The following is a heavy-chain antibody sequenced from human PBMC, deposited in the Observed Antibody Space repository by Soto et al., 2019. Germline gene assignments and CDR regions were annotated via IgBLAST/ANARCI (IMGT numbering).Heavy chain of an antibody. CDR3: AVGQGGIAAAGTALYYYYMDV. CDR2: IIPIFGTA. J-gene: IGHJ6*03. CDR1: GGTFSSYA. Sequence: ASVKVSCKASGGTFSSYAISWVRQAPGQGLEWMGGIIPIFGTANYAQKFQGRVTITADESTSTAYMELSSLRSEDTAVYYCAVGQGGIAAAGTALYYYYMDVWGKGTTVTVSS. V-gene: IGHV1-69*13. D-gene: IGHD6-13*01.